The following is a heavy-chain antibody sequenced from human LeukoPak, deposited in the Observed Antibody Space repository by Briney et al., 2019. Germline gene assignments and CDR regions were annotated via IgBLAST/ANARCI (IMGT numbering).Heavy chain of an antibody. CDR1: GGSISSSGYY. V-gene: IGHV4-39*07. D-gene: IGHD6-6*01. CDR3: ARIGSSSRYSSSPLEH. J-gene: IGHJ1*01. Sequence: SETLSLTCTVSGGSISSSGYYWGWIRQPPGKGLEWIGSIYYSGSTYYNPSLKSRVTISVDTSKNQFSLKLSSVTAADTAVYYCARIGSSSRYSSSPLEHWGQGTLVTVSS. CDR2: IYYSGST.